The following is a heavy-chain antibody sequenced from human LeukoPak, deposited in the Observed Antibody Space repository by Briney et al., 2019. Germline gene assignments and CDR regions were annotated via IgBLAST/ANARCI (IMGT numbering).Heavy chain of an antibody. CDR1: GYTFTSYA. D-gene: IGHD1-14*01. V-gene: IGHV1-18*01. Sequence: ASVKVSCKASGYTFTSYAMHWVRQAPGQGLEWMGWISAYNGNTNYAQKLQGRVTMTTDTSTSTAYMELRSLRSDDTAVYYCARDPRAARPSLEPYHHRMEVWGQGTKVTVSS. CDR3: ARDPRAARPSLEPYHHRMEV. CDR2: ISAYNGNT. J-gene: IGHJ6*02.